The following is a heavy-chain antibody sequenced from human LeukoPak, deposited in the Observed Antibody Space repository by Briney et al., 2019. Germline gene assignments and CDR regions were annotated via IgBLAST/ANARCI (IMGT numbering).Heavy chain of an antibody. Sequence: GSLRLSCAASGFTFSSYGMHWVRQAPGKGLEWVAVISYDGSNKYYADSVKGRFTISRDNSKNTLCLQMNSLRAEDTAVYYCARDFVDTAMVTPGYWGQGTLVTVSS. V-gene: IGHV3-30*03. J-gene: IGHJ4*02. CDR2: ISYDGSNK. D-gene: IGHD5-18*01. CDR3: ARDFVDTAMVTPGY. CDR1: GFTFSSYG.